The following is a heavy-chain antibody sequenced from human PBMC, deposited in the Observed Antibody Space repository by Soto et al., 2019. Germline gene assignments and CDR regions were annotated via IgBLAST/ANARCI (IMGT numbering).Heavy chain of an antibody. CDR2: IYSGGST. J-gene: IGHJ6*02. V-gene: IGHV3-53*04. Sequence: EVQLVESGGGLVQPGGSLRLSCAASGFTVSSNYMSWVRQAPGKGLEWVSVIYSGGSTYYADSVKGRFTISRHNSKNTLYLQMNSLRAEDTAVYYCARDLGPSGFGELASYYGMDVWGQGTTVTVSS. CDR3: ARDLGPSGFGELASYYGMDV. CDR1: GFTVSSNY. D-gene: IGHD3-10*01.